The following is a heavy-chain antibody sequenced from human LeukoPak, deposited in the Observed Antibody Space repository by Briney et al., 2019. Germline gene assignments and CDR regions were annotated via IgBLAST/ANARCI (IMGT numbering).Heavy chain of an antibody. J-gene: IGHJ4*02. CDR1: GYTFTSYD. D-gene: IGHD3-22*01. V-gene: IGHV1-8*01. CDR2: INPNSGNT. CDR3: ASRLYYYDSSGSHPLY. Sequence: ASVKVSCKASGYTFTSYDINWVRQATGQGLEWMGWINPNSGNTGYAQKFQGRVTMTRNTSISTAYMELSSLRSEDTAVYYCASRLYYYDSSGSHPLYWGQGTLVTVSS.